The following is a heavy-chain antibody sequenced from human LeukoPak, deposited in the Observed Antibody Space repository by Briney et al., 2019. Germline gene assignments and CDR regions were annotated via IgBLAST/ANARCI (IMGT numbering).Heavy chain of an antibody. Sequence: PSETLSLTCAVYGGSFSGYYWSWIRQPPGKGLEWIGEINHSGSTNYNPSLKSRVTISVGTSKNQFSLKLSSVTAADTAVYYCARRDYYGSGSYYYYYYYMDVWGKGTTVTVSS. CDR1: GGSFSGYY. V-gene: IGHV4-34*01. CDR2: INHSGST. J-gene: IGHJ6*03. D-gene: IGHD3-10*01. CDR3: ARRDYYGSGSYYYYYYYMDV.